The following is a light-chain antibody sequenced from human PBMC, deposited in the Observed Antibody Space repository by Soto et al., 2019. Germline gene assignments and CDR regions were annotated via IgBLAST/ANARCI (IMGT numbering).Light chain of an antibody. V-gene: IGLV1-44*01. CDR3: TAWDARLNGQV. CDR1: SSNIGSHT. Sequence: QSVLTQPPSASGTPGQRVTISCSGSSSNIGSHTVTWYQQVPGTAPKLLIFSHNQRPSGVPDRFSGSKSGTSASLAISGLQSDDEADSYCTAWDARLNGQVFGGGTQLTVL. CDR2: SHN. J-gene: IGLJ2*01.